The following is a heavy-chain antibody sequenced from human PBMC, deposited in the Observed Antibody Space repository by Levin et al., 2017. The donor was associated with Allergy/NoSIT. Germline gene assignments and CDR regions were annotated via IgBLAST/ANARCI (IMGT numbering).Heavy chain of an antibody. CDR1: GGSISSGSYY. CDR3: ARAEVGSGH. V-gene: IGHV4-61*02. CDR2: IYSGGSA. Sequence: SETLSLTCKVSGGSISSGSYYWSWIRQPAAKGLEWIGRIYSGGSANYNPSLKSRVTISVDTSKNQFSLKLSSVTAADTAVYYCARAEVGSGHWGQGTLVTVSS. D-gene: IGHD3-10*01. J-gene: IGHJ4*02.